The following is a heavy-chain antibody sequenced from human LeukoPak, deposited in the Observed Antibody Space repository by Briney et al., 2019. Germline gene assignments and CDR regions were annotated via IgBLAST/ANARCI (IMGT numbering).Heavy chain of an antibody. CDR1: GFIFGDYY. J-gene: IGHJ4*02. CDR3: ARGMAPDY. CDR2: IGTSSRFT. D-gene: IGHD5-24*01. Sequence: PGGSLRLSCAASGFIFGDYYMTWIRQAQGKGLEWVSYIGTSSRFTNYADSVKGRFTISRDNAKNSLSLQMNSLRAEDTAVYYCARGMAPDYWGQGTLVTVSS. V-gene: IGHV3-11*05.